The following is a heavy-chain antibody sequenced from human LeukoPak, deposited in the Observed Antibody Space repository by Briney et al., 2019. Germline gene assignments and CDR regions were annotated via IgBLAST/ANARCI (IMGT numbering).Heavy chain of an antibody. CDR1: GGSISSYY. CDR2: IYTSGNT. V-gene: IGHV4-4*07. Sequence: KPSETLSLTCTVSGGSISSYYWSWIRQPAGKGLEWIGRIYTSGNTNYNPSLKSRVTMSVDTSKNQFSLKLSSVTAADTAVYYCARAGYNWNDGYYYYYMDVWGKGTTVTVSS. D-gene: IGHD1-20*01. CDR3: ARAGYNWNDGYYYYYMDV. J-gene: IGHJ6*03.